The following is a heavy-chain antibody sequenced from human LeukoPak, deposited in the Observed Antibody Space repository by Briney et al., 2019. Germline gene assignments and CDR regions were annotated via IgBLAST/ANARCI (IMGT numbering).Heavy chain of an antibody. CDR3: AREKYSGSLRDY. V-gene: IGHV3-74*01. CDR2: INSDGSST. Sequence: GGSLRLSCAASGFTFSSYWMHWVRQAPGKGLVWVSRINSDGSSTSYADSVKARFTISRDNAKNTLYLQMNSLRAEDTAVYYCAREKYSGSLRDYWGQGTLVTVSS. D-gene: IGHD1-26*01. J-gene: IGHJ4*02. CDR1: GFTFSSYW.